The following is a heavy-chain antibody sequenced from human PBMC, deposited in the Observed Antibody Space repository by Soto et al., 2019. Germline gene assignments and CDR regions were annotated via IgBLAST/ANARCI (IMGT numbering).Heavy chain of an antibody. Sequence: GGSLRLSCAASEFTFSNYAMSWFRQAPGKGLEWLSYIDSSTKYTNYADSVKGRFTISRDNAKNSLYLQMNSLRADDTAVYYCAREYYYTMDVWGQGTMVTVSS. J-gene: IGHJ6*02. V-gene: IGHV3-11*05. CDR1: EFTFSNYA. CDR3: AREYYYTMDV. CDR2: IDSSTKYT.